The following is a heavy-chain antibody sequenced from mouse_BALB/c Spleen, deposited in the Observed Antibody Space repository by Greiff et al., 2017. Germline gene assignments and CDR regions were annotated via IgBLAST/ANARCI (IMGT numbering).Heavy chain of an antibody. J-gene: IGHJ3*01. CDR2: IWAGGST. CDR3: AIYYDYDGAWFAY. V-gene: IGHV2-9*02. Sequence: VKLVESGPGLVAPSQSLSITCTVSGFSLTSYGVHWVRQPPGKGLEWLGVIWAGGSTNYNSALMSRLSISKDNSKSQVFLKMNSLQTDDTAMYYCAIYYDYDGAWFAYWGQGTLVTVSA. D-gene: IGHD2-4*01. CDR1: GFSLTSYG.